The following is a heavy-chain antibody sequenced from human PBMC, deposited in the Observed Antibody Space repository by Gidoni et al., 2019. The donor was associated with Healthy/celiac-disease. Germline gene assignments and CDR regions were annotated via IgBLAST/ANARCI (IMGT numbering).Heavy chain of an antibody. CDR2: ISGSGGST. V-gene: IGHV3-23*01. J-gene: IGHJ4*02. CDR3: AKDFGPQWLVYRHFDY. CDR1: GFTFSSYA. D-gene: IGHD6-19*01. Sequence: EVQLLESGGGLVQPGGSLRLSGAASGFTFSSYAMGWVRQAPGKGLGWVSAISGSGGSTYYADSVKGRFTISRDNSKNTLYLQMNSLRAEDTAVYYCAKDFGPQWLVYRHFDYWGQGTLVTVSS.